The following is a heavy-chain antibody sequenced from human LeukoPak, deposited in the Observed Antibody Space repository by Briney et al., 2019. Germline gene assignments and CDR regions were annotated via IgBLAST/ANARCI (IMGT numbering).Heavy chain of an antibody. D-gene: IGHD3-10*01. CDR3: ARDHYYGSGSYPSWFDP. CDR1: GGSFSGYY. CDR2: INHSGST. Sequence: PSETLSLTCAVYGGSFSGYYWSWIRQPPGKGLEWIGEINHSGSTNYNPSLMSRVTISVDTSKNQFSLKLSSVTAADTAVYYCARDHYYGSGSYPSWFDPWGQGTLVTVSS. V-gene: IGHV4-34*01. J-gene: IGHJ5*02.